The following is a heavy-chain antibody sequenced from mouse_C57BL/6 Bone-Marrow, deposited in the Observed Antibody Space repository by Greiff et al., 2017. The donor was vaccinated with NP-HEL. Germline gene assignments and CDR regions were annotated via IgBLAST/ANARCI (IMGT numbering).Heavy chain of an antibody. J-gene: IGHJ4*01. CDR1: GYAFSSSW. D-gene: IGHD1-1*01. CDR2: IYPGDGDT. V-gene: IGHV1-82*01. CDR3: ARSGDYGSSYVDAMDY. Sequence: QVQLQQSGPELVKPGASVKISCKASGYAFSSSWMNWVKQRPGKGLEWIGRIYPGDGDTNYNGKFKGKATLTADKSSSTAYMQRSSLTSEGSAVYFCARSGDYGSSYVDAMDYWGQGTSVTVSS.